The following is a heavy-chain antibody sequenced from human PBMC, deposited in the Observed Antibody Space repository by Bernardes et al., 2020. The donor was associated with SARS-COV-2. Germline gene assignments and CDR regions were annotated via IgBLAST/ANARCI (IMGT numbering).Heavy chain of an antibody. CDR2: IYYSGST. D-gene: IGHD6-19*01. J-gene: IGHJ6*02. CDR3: ARDAATVAGTGYYYYGMDV. Sequence: SETLSLTCTVSGGSISSYYWSWIRQPPGKGLEWIGYIYYSGSTNYNPSLKSRVTISVDTSKNQFSLKLSSVTAADTAVYYCARDAATVAGTGYYYYGMDVWGQGTTVTVSS. V-gene: IGHV4-59*01. CDR1: GGSISSYY.